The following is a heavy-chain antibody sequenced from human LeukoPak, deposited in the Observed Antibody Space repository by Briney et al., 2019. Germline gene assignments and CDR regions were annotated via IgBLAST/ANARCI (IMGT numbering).Heavy chain of an antibody. CDR2: LSYDGSNK. J-gene: IGHJ6*04. D-gene: IGHD3-9*01. V-gene: IGHV3-30*18. CDR1: GFTFSSYG. CDR3: AKDRYYDILTGYYTRYYYYGMDG. Sequence: GRPLRLSCAASGFTFSSYGMHWVRQAPGKGLEWVAVLSYDGSNKYYADSVKGRFTISRDNSKNTLYLQMNSLRAEDTAVYYCAKDRYYDILTGYYTRYYYYGMDGWGKGTTVTVSS.